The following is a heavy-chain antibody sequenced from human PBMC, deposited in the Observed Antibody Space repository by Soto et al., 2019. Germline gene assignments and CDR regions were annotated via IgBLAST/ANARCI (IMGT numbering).Heavy chain of an antibody. CDR1: GFTVSSNY. V-gene: IGHV3-66*01. Sequence: GGSLRLSCAASGFTVSSNYMSWVRQAPGKGLEWVSVIYSGGSTYYADSVKGRFTISRDNSKNTLYLQMNSLRAEDTAVYYCARGPYYYDSSGYYGGWGTPFYFDYWGQGTLVTVSS. D-gene: IGHD3-22*01. J-gene: IGHJ4*02. CDR2: IYSGGST. CDR3: ARGPYYYDSSGYYGGWGTPFYFDY.